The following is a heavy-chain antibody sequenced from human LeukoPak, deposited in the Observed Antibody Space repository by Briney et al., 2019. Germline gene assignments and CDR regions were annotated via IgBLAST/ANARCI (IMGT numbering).Heavy chain of an antibody. CDR1: GFTFSDYY. Sequence: GGSLRLSCAASGFTFSDYYMSWIRQAPGKGLEWVSYISSSGSTIYYTDSVKGRFTISRDNSKNTLFLQMNSLRAEDTAVYYCAKRTGTTGGAFDYWGQGTLVTVSS. J-gene: IGHJ4*02. CDR3: AKRTGTTGGAFDY. V-gene: IGHV3-11*01. CDR2: ISSSGSTI. D-gene: IGHD1-7*01.